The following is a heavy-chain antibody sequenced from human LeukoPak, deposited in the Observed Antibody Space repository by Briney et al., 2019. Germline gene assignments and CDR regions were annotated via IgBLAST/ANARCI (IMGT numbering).Heavy chain of an antibody. CDR2: ISGSGGST. D-gene: IGHD4-17*01. CDR3: AKDFTTVTTWTGYYDY. Sequence: GGSLRLSCAASGFTFSSYAMSWVRQAPGKGLEWVSAISGSGGSTYYADSVKGRFTISRDNSKNTLYLQMNSLRAEDTAVYYCAKDFTTVTTWTGYYDYWGQGTLVTVSS. J-gene: IGHJ4*02. V-gene: IGHV3-23*01. CDR1: GFTFSSYA.